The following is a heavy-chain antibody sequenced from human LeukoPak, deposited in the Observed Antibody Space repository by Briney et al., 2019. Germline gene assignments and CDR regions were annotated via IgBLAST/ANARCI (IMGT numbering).Heavy chain of an antibody. V-gene: IGHV1-46*01. CDR2: INPSGGST. CDR1: GYTFTSYY. D-gene: IGHD3-22*01. Sequence: VASVKVSCKASGYTFTSYYMHWVRQAPGQGLEWMGIINPSGGSTSYAQKFQGRVTMTRDTSTSTVYVELSSLRSEDTAVYYCARDRSDSSGYREDYFDYWGQGTLVTVSS. J-gene: IGHJ4*02. CDR3: ARDRSDSSGYREDYFDY.